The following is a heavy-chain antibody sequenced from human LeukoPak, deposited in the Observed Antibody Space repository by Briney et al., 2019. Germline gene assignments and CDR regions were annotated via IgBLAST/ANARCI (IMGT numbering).Heavy chain of an antibody. J-gene: IGHJ4*02. CDR1: GFTFSDHA. CDR3: AKDSAAAAGTFDY. CDR2: INGNGGGS. V-gene: IGHV3-23*01. D-gene: IGHD6-13*01. Sequence: PGGSLRLSCAASGFTFSDHAMSWVRQAPAKGLEWVSSINGNGGGSYYIDSVKGRFTVSRDNSENALYLRMNSLRAEDTAVYYCAKDSAAAAGTFDYWGQGTLVTVSS.